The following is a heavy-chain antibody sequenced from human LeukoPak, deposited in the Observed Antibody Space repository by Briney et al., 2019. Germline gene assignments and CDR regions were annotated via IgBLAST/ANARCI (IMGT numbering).Heavy chain of an antibody. Sequence: PGGSLRLSCAASGFTFSSYSMNWVRQAPGKGLEWVSYISSSSSTIYYADSVKGRFTISRDNAKNSLYLQMNSLRAEDTAVYYCARNSIAARPLDYWAREPWSPSPQ. CDR3: ARNSIAARPLDY. D-gene: IGHD6-6*01. J-gene: IGHJ4*02. V-gene: IGHV3-48*01. CDR2: ISSSSSTI. CDR1: GFTFSSYS.